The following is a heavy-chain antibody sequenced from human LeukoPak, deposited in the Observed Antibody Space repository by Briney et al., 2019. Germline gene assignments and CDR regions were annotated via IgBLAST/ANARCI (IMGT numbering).Heavy chain of an antibody. D-gene: IGHD6-13*01. V-gene: IGHV1-69*06. Sequence: GASVKVSCKASGYTFTNYAMNWVRQAPGQGLEWMGGIIPIFGTANYAQKFQGRVTITADKSTSTAYMELSSLRSEDTAVYYCARERSQQLVLDWFDPWGQGTLVTVSS. CDR3: ARERSQQLVLDWFDP. CDR2: IIPIFGTA. CDR1: GYTFTNYA. J-gene: IGHJ5*02.